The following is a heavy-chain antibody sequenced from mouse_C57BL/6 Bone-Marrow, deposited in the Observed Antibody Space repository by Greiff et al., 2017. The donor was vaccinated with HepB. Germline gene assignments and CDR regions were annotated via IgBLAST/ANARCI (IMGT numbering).Heavy chain of an antibody. Sequence: EVKLVESGPVLVKPGASVKMSCKASGYTFTDYYMNWVKQSHGKSLEWIGVINPYNGGTSYNQKFKGKATLTVDKSSSTAYMELNSLTSEDSAVYYCARIDYYYFDYWGQGTTLTVSS. V-gene: IGHV1-19*01. CDR3: ARIDYYYFDY. D-gene: IGHD1-1*01. J-gene: IGHJ2*01. CDR1: GYTFTDYY. CDR2: INPYNGGT.